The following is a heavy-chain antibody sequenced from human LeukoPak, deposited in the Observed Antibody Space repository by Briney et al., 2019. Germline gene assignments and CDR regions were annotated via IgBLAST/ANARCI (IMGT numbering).Heavy chain of an antibody. Sequence: SVKVSCKASGGTFSSYAISWVRQAPGQGLEWMGGIIPIFGTANYAQKFQGRVTITTDESTSTAYMELSSLRSEDTAVYYCATMLYCSGGSCYQPGDYYYYYMDVRGKGTTVTVSS. CDR1: GGTFSSYA. CDR2: IIPIFGTA. J-gene: IGHJ6*03. D-gene: IGHD2-15*01. V-gene: IGHV1-69*05. CDR3: ATMLYCSGGSCYQPGDYYYYYMDV.